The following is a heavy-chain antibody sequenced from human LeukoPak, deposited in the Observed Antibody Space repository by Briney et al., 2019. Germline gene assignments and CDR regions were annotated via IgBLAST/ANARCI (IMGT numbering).Heavy chain of an antibody. CDR2: IYTSGST. Sequence: PSEILSLTCTVSGGSISSYYWSWIRQPAGKGLEWIGRIYTSGSTNYNPSLKSRVTMSVDTSKNQFSLKLSSVTAADTAVYYCAREAADFWSGYPYYYYMDVWGKGTTVTVSS. D-gene: IGHD3-3*01. CDR1: GGSISSYY. J-gene: IGHJ6*03. V-gene: IGHV4-4*07. CDR3: AREAADFWSGYPYYYYMDV.